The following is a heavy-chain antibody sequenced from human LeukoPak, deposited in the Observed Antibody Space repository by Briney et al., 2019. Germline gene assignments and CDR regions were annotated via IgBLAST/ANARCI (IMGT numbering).Heavy chain of an antibody. CDR2: INPNNGGT. CDR3: AREGRLVSYGSIRY. Sequence: VASVKVSCKASGYTFTGYYMHWVRQAPGQGLAWMGWINPNNGGTNYAQKFQGRVTMTRDTSINTAYMELSRLRSDDTAVYYCAREGRLVSYGSIRYWGQGTLVTVSS. V-gene: IGHV1-2*02. D-gene: IGHD5-18*01. J-gene: IGHJ4*02. CDR1: GYTFTGYY.